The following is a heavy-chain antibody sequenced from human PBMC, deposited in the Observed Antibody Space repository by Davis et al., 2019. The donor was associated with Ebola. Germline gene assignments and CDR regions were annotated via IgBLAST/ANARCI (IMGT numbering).Heavy chain of an antibody. CDR1: GFSFSTFG. CDR3: AKGELVITRGYFDY. V-gene: IGHV3-30*18. CDR2: ISYDGSSE. D-gene: IGHD3-9*01. J-gene: IGHJ4*02. Sequence: GESLKISCAASGFSFSTFGMHWVRQAPGKGLEWPAVISYDGSSEYYADSVKGRFTISRDNSKNTLFLQMSSLRTEDTAIYYCAKGELVITRGYFDYWGQGILVTVSS.